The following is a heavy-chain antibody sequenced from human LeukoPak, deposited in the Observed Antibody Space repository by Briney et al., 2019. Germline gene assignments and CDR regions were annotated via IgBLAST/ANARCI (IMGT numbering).Heavy chain of an antibody. CDR2: ISSSSSYI. J-gene: IGHJ3*02. CDR3: ARGLEMATIGDAFDI. D-gene: IGHD5-24*01. CDR1: GFTFSDYG. Sequence: PGRSLRLSCAASGFTFSDYGMHWVRQAPGKGLERVSSISSSSSYIYYADSVKGRFTISRDNAKNSLYLQMNSLRAEDTAVYYRARGLEMATIGDAFDIWGQGTMVTVSS. V-gene: IGHV3-21*01.